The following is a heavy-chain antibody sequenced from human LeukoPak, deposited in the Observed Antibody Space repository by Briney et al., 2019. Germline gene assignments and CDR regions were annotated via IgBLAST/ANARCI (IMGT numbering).Heavy chain of an antibody. CDR3: ARGSWYEPLDY. CDR2: IYHSGST. D-gene: IGHD6-13*01. J-gene: IGHJ4*02. V-gene: IGHV4-59*01. CDR1: GGSISSYY. Sequence: SETLSLTCTVSGGSISSYYWSWIRQPPGKGLEWIGSIYHSGSTYYNPSLKSRVTISVDTSKNQFSLKLSSVTAADTAVYYCARGSWYEPLDYWGQGTLVTVSS.